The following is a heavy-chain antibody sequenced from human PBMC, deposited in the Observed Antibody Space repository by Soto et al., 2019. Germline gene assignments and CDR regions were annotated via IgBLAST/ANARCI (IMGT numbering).Heavy chain of an antibody. D-gene: IGHD3-22*01. CDR1: GGSISGSSYY. V-gene: IGHV4-39*01. CDR2: IYYSGST. Sequence: SETLSLTCTVSGGSISGSSYYWGWIRQPPGKGLEWIGNIYYSGSTYYNPSLKSRVTISVDTSKNQFSLKLSSVTAADTAVYYCMLGSGWKDFDYWGQGTLVTV. CDR3: MLGSGWKDFDY. J-gene: IGHJ4*02.